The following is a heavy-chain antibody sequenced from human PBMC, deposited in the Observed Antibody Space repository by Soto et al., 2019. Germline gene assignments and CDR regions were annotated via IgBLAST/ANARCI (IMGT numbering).Heavy chain of an antibody. CDR2: INPNSGGT. V-gene: IGHV1-2*04. J-gene: IGHJ6*02. Sequence: ASVKVSRKASGYTFTGYYMHWVRQAPGQGLEWVGWINPNSGGTNYAQKFQGWVTMTRDTSISTAYMELSRLRSDDTAVYYCARASIEYYYYGMDVWGQGTTVTVSS. CDR3: ARASIEYYYYGMDV. CDR1: GYTFTGYY.